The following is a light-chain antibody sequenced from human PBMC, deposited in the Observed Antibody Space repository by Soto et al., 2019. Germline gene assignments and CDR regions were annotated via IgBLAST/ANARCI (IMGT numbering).Light chain of an antibody. CDR3: SSYTSSSTLV. CDR2: DVS. V-gene: IGLV2-14*01. Sequence: QSVLTQPASVSGSPGQSITISCTGTSSDVGGHNSVAWYQRNPGKAPKLMIYDVSNRPSGVSSRFSGSKSGNTASLSISGLQAEDEADYYCSSYTSSSTLVFGTGTKVTVL. CDR1: SSDVGGHNS. J-gene: IGLJ1*01.